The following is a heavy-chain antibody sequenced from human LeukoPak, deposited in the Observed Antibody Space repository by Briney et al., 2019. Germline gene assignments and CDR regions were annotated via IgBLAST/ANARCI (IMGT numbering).Heavy chain of an antibody. CDR1: GGSISSGSYY. V-gene: IGHV4-61*02. Sequence: SETLSLTCTVSGGSISSGSYYWSWIRQPAGKGLEWIGRIYTSGSTNYNPSLKSRVTISVDTSKNQFSLKLSSVTAADTAVYYCARHATRYSWFGELLYLSYFDYWGQGTLVTVSS. D-gene: IGHD3-10*01. J-gene: IGHJ4*02. CDR3: ARHATRYSWFGELLYLSYFDY. CDR2: IYTSGST.